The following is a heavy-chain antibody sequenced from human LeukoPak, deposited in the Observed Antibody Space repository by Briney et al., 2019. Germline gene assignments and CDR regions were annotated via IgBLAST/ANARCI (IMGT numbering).Heavy chain of an antibody. CDR3: AKTNGYFDQ. D-gene: IGHD2-8*01. Sequence: PGRSLRLSCAASGFTFSSYGMTWLRQTPAKGLEWVSAISGSGETTYYSDSVKGRFTISRDNSKNTLFLQMNSLRVEDAAMYYCAKTNGYFDQWGQGTLVAVSS. V-gene: IGHV3-23*01. CDR1: GFTFSSYG. CDR2: ISGSGETT. J-gene: IGHJ4*02.